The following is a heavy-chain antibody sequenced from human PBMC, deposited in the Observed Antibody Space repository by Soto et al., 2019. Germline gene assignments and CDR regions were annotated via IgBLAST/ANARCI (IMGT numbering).Heavy chain of an antibody. D-gene: IGHD4-17*01. CDR1: GYTFTVYY. CDR3: ARDRRVPTVTTYPTCWYFDL. V-gene: IGHV1-2*04. J-gene: IGHJ2*01. CDR2: INPNSGGT. Sequence: QVQLVQSGAEGKKPGASVNVSCKASGYTFTVYYMNWVRQAPGQGLEWMGWINPNSGGTNYAQKFQGWVTMTRDTSISTAYMELSRLRSDETAVYYCARDRRVPTVTTYPTCWYFDLWGRGTLVTVSS.